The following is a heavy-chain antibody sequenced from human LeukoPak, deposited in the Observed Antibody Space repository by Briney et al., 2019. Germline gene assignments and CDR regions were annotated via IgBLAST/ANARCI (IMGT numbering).Heavy chain of an antibody. CDR3: ARFMNPGNYYYYGMDV. J-gene: IGHJ6*02. CDR1: GGSISSYY. V-gene: IGHV4-59*01. CDR2: IYYSGST. Sequence: PSQTLSLTCTVSGGSISSYYLSWLRQPPGQGLEWIVYIYYSGSTNYNPSLKSRVTISVDTSKNQFSLKLSSVTAADTAVYYCARFMNPGNYYYYGMDVWGQGTTVTVSS. D-gene: IGHD1-14*01.